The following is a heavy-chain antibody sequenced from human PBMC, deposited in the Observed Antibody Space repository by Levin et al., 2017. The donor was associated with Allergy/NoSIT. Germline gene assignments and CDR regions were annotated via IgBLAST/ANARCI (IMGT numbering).Heavy chain of an antibody. D-gene: IGHD6-19*01. J-gene: IGHJ4*02. CDR2: ISTSSSYI. Sequence: KGLEWVSTISTSSSYIVYADSVKGRFTISRDDAKNSLYLQMNSLRANDTAVYYCARDASAWSRDYWGQGTLVTVSS. CDR3: ARDASAWSRDY. V-gene: IGHV3-21*06.